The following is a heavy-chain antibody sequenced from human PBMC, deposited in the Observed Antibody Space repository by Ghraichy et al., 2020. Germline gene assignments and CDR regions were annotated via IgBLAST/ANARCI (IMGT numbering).Heavy chain of an antibody. CDR2: ISGSGGST. D-gene: IGHD3-16*01. CDR3: AKKTTLRLGGLFRRGGFDY. CDR1: GFTFSSYA. J-gene: IGHJ4*02. V-gene: IGHV3-23*01. Sequence: GGSLRLSCAASGFTFSSYAMSWVRQAPGKGLEWVSAISGSGGSTYYADSVKGRFTISRDNSKNTLYLQMNSLRAEDTAVYYCAKKTTLRLGGLFRRGGFDYWGQGTLVTVSS.